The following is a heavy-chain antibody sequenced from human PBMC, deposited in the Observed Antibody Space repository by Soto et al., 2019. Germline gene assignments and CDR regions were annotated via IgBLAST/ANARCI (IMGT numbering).Heavy chain of an antibody. V-gene: IGHV5-51*01. CDR3: ARPGKAYSSSSWAY. CDR1: GYSFTSYL. Sequence: PRESLKLSCKGSGYSFTSYLIAWVRQMPGKGLEWMGAIFPGDSDIRYSPSFQGQVTISDDKSINTAYLQWSSLKASDTAMYYCARPGKAYSSSSWAYWGQGTLVTVSS. J-gene: IGHJ4*02. CDR2: IFPGDSDI. D-gene: IGHD6-6*01.